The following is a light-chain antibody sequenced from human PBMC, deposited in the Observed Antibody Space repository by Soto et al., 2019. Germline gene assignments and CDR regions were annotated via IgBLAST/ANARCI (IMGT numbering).Light chain of an antibody. Sequence: DIQLTQSPSFLSASLGDRVTITCRASQGISSFLAWYQQKPGKAPNLLIYTASTLQSGDPSRFSGSGSGTEFSLTISSLQAEDFASYYCQHRRSFPFTFGGGTKVDLK. CDR1: QGISSF. CDR2: TAS. J-gene: IGKJ4*01. CDR3: QHRRSFPFT. V-gene: IGKV1-9*01.